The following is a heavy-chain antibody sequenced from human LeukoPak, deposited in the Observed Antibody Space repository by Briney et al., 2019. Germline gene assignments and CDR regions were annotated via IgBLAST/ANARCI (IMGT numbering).Heavy chain of an antibody. CDR1: GGTFSSYA. V-gene: IGHV1-69*05. D-gene: IGHD6-13*01. Sequence: GSSVKVSCKASGGTFSSYAISWVRQAPGQGLEWMGRIIPIFGTANYAQKFLGRVTITTDESTSTAYMELSSLRSEDTAVYYCARSIAAAGYYYYYYMDVWGKGTTVTVSS. J-gene: IGHJ6*03. CDR3: ARSIAAAGYYYYYYMDV. CDR2: IIPIFGTA.